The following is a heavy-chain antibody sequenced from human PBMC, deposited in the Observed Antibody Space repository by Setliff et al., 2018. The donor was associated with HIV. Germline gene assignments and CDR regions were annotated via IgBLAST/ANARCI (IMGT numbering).Heavy chain of an antibody. CDR1: GGSMSSYY. CDR2: IYYTGST. J-gene: IGHJ4*02. CDR3: ARNRVPSSL. V-gene: IGHV4-59*01. Sequence: LSLTCTVSGGSMSSYYWSWIRQPPGKGLEWIGSIYYTGSTDYNPSLMSRVTIPLDTPKNQFSLKLNSVIAADMAVYYCARNRVPSSLWGQGTLVTVSS. D-gene: IGHD3-10*01.